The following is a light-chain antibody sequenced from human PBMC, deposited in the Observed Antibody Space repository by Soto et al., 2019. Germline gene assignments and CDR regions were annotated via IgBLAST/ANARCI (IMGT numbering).Light chain of an antibody. CDR2: GAS. CDR1: QNVNNR. CDR3: QHFNSWPLL. Sequence: EIVMTQSPAMLSVSPGERATLSCRASQNVNNRLAWYQQKAGQPPRLLIYGASTRATGIPARFSDSGSGTEFTLTISSLQSEDFAVYYCQHFNSWPLLFGQGTKV. J-gene: IGKJ1*01. V-gene: IGKV3-15*01.